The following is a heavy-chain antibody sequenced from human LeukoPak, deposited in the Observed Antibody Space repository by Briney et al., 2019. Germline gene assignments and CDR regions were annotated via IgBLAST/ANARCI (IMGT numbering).Heavy chain of an antibody. CDR2: IYSGGST. J-gene: IGHJ4*02. CDR3: ARASKYSGSSLDY. V-gene: IGHV3-53*01. Sequence: GGSLRLSCAASGFTVSSNYMSWVRQAPGKGLEWVSVIYSGGSTYYADSVKGRFTISRDNSKNTLYLQMNSLRAEDTAVYYCARASKYSGSSLDYWGQGTLVTVSS. CDR1: GFTVSSNY. D-gene: IGHD1-26*01.